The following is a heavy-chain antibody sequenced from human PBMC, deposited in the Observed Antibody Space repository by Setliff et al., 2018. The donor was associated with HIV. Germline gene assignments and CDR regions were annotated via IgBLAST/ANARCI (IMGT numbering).Heavy chain of an antibody. CDR1: GGSISTYY. V-gene: IGHV4-59*01. J-gene: IGHJ3*01. Sequence: ASETLSLTCTVSGGSISTYYWSWIRQPPGKGLEWIGSIYFTGSSDNNPSLKSRVTLSVDTSKHQLSLKLSSVTAADTAVYYCARVQMAYAAFDVWGQGTMVTVTS. CDR3: ARVQMAYAAFDV. D-gene: IGHD4-17*01. CDR2: IYFTGSS.